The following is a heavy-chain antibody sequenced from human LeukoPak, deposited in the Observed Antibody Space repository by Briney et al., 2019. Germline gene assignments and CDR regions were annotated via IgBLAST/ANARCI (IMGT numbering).Heavy chain of an antibody. CDR1: GYTFTSYG. V-gene: IGHV1-69*06. D-gene: IGHD3-22*01. CDR2: IIPIFGTA. CDR3: ATDEFRIDSSGYQFDY. J-gene: IGHJ4*02. Sequence: SVKVSCKASGYTFTSYGISWVRQAPGQGLEWMGGIIPIFGTANYAQKFQGRVTMTEDTSTDTAYMELSSLRSEDTAVYYCATDEFRIDSSGYQFDYWGQGTLVTVSS.